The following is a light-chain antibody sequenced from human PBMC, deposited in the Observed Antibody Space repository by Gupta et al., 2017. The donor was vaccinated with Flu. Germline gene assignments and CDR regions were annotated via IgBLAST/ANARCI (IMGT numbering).Light chain of an antibody. CDR2: EVS. V-gene: IGLV2-14*01. CDR1: NSDVGGYNY. CDR3: SSYTTTTLVV. J-gene: IGLJ3*02. Sequence: QSALTQPASVSGSPGQSITISCTGTNSDVGGYNYVSWYQHHPGRAPKLLIYEVSNRPSGVSNRFSGSKSGITASLTIPGLQAEDEAEYFCSSYTTTTLVVFGGGTKLTVL.